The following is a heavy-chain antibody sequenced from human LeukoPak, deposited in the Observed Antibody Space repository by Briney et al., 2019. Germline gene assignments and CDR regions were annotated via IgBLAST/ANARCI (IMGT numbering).Heavy chain of an antibody. CDR1: GFTFSSYA. J-gene: IGHJ4*02. Sequence: TGRSLRLSCVASGFTFSSYAMHWVRQAPGKGLEYVSAISSNGGSTYYADSVKGRFTISRDNSKNTLYLQMSSLRAEDTAVYYCVKDRIGGRGGYNQQYYFDYWGQGTLVTVSS. CDR2: ISSNGGST. D-gene: IGHD5-24*01. CDR3: VKDRIGGRGGYNQQYYFDY. V-gene: IGHV3-64D*06.